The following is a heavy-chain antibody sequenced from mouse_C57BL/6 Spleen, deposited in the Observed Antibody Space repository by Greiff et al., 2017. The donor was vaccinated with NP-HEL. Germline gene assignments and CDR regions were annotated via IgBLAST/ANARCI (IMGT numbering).Heavy chain of an antibody. V-gene: IGHV1-55*01. J-gene: IGHJ4*01. CDR3: ARFGTTGLYAMDY. Sequence: QVQLQQPGAELVKPGASVKMSCKASGYTFTSYWITWVKQRPGQGLEWIGDIYPGSGSTNYNEKFKSKATLTVDTSSSTAYMQLSSLTSEDSAVYYCARFGTTGLYAMDYWGQGTSVTVSS. D-gene: IGHD2-1*01. CDR2: IYPGSGST. CDR1: GYTFTSYW.